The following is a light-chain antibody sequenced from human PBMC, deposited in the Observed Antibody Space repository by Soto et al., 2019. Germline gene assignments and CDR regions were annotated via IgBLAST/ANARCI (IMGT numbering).Light chain of an antibody. CDR2: GIS. V-gene: IGKV3-15*01. J-gene: IGKJ4*01. CDR3: QQSLEWPLT. Sequence: EIVMTQSPVTLSVSPGERVTLSCRASQSLATNLARYQQKPGQTPRLVIYGISARASGIPGRFSGSGFGTDFTLTISGLQPEDSAVYCCQQSLEWPLTFGGGTKVAI. CDR1: QSLATN.